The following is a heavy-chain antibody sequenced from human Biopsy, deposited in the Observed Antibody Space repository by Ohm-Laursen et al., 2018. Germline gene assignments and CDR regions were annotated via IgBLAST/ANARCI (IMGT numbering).Heavy chain of an antibody. Sequence: GTLSLTCTLSGDSISRSYWSWIRQSPGKGLEWVGHIFDRGTTNYNPSLKSRVTMSVDTSRKQFSLRMTSVTAADTAVYYCAHGSGSYYKWDFWGRGTLVTVSS. CDR2: IFDRGTT. D-gene: IGHD3-10*01. V-gene: IGHV4-59*08. CDR1: GDSISRSY. J-gene: IGHJ4*02. CDR3: AHGSGSYYKWDF.